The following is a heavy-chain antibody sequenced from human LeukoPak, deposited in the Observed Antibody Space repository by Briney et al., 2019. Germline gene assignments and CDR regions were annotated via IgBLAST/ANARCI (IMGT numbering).Heavy chain of an antibody. D-gene: IGHD5-12*01. J-gene: IGHJ4*02. Sequence: GESLKISCKGSGYSFTNYWIGSVRQMPGKGLEWIGIIYPGDSDTRYSPSFQGQVTISADKSISTAYLQWSSLKASDTAMYYCARQFSGFHYYFDYWGQGTLVTVSS. CDR3: ARQFSGFHYYFDY. CDR2: IYPGDSDT. V-gene: IGHV5-51*01. CDR1: GYSFTNYW.